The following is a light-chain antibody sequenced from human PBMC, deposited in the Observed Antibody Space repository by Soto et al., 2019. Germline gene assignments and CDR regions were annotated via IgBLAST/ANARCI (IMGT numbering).Light chain of an antibody. CDR3: QQYDSLPNT. CDR2: DAS. J-gene: IGKJ3*01. V-gene: IGKV1-33*01. CDR1: QDIRYY. Sequence: IQMTQSPSSLSASVGDRVTITCQASQDIRYYLNWYQQKPGKAPKLLIYDASNLETGAPSRFSGSGSGTYFTFTISSLQPEDIATYYCQQYDSLPNTFGPGTKVDIK.